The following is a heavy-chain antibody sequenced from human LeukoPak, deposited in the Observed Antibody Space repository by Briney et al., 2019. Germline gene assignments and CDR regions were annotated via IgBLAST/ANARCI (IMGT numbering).Heavy chain of an antibody. CDR1: DFSLSTPGVG. Sequence: SGPTLVKPTQTLTLTCTFSDFSLSTPGVGVGWIRQPPGKAPEWLVMIYYNDDKRYSPSLRSRLTITKDTSKNQVVLTMTNVDVVDTATYYCAHLVVTIDWRSYFDYWGQGILVTVSS. V-gene: IGHV2-5*01. J-gene: IGHJ4*02. CDR3: AHLVVTIDWRSYFDY. D-gene: IGHD3-9*01. CDR2: IYYNDDK.